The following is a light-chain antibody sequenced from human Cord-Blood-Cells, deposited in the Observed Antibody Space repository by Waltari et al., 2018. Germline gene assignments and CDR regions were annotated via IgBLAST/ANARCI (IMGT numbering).Light chain of an antibody. CDR2: DAS. J-gene: IGKJ4*01. CDR3: QLGSNRPLS. Sequence: EIVLTQSPATLSLSPGERAAPSCRASQCVSSYLAWYQQKPGQAPRLLIYDASNRATGSPARFSDSGSGTDGALTVSRLEPDSVAVYCSQLGSNRPLSFGGGIQGQIK. V-gene: IGKV3-11*01. CDR1: QCVSSY.